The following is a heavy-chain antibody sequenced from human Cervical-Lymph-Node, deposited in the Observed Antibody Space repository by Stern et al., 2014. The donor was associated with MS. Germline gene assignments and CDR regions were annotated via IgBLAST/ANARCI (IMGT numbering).Heavy chain of an antibody. CDR3: ASCDGYSFAS. CDR1: GAPITTNH. D-gene: IGHD4-17*01. CDR2: VHYSGTS. J-gene: IGHJ4*02. Sequence: QVQLVQSGPGLVKPSETLSLTCVVSGAPITTNHWSWIRQSPGKGLEWIANVHYSGTSSYNPALQSRVTTAMDTSTKQFSLSLSSVTAADTAVYFCASCDGYSFASWGQGTLVTVSS. V-gene: IGHV4-59*08.